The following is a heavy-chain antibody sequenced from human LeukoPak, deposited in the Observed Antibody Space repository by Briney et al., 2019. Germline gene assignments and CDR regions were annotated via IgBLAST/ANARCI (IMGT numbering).Heavy chain of an antibody. V-gene: IGHV3-33*08. D-gene: IGHD4-17*01. CDR1: GFTFSNYC. J-gene: IGHJ4*02. CDR3: AGEGADGEYDY. CDR2: ISNDGSNT. Sequence: GRSLRLSCAASGFTFSNYCMHWVRQAPGKGLEWVAGISNDGSNTYYADSVKGRFTISRDNSKNTLYLQMNSLRAGDTAVYYCAGEGADGEYDYWGQGTLVTVSS.